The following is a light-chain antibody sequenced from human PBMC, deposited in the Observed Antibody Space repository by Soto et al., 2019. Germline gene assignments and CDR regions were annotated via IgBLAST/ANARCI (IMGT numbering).Light chain of an antibody. CDR3: GTWHSSLSAGKV. Sequence: QAVVTQPPSVSAAPGQKVTISCSGSSSNIGNNYVSWYQQLPGTAPKLLIYDNNKRPSGIPDRFSGSKSGTSATLGITGLQTGDEADYYCGTWHSSLSAGKVFGTGTKLTVL. CDR2: DNN. V-gene: IGLV1-51*01. CDR1: SSNIGNNY. J-gene: IGLJ1*01.